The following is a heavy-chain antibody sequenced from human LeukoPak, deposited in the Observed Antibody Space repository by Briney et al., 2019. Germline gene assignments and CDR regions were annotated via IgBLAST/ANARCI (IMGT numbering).Heavy chain of an antibody. V-gene: IGHV1-2*02. J-gene: IGHJ4*02. D-gene: IGHD1-26*01. CDR1: GYTFTDYY. CDR3: ARDLAMYSPDLDY. Sequence: GAPVKVSCKASGYTFTDYYLHWVRQAPGHGLEWRGWINPKTGVTKYAQNFQGRVTMTRDTSISTAYMEVSRLRSDDTAVFYCARDLAMYSPDLDYWGQGTLVTVSS. CDR2: INPKTGVT.